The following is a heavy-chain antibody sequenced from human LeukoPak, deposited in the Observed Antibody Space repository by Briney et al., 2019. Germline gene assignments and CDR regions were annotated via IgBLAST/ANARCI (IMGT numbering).Heavy chain of an antibody. Sequence: SETLSLTCTVSGDSISSHYWSWLRQPPGKGLEWIGYIHTSGNTNSNPSLKSRVTISVDTSKKQLSLKLTSVTAADTAVYYCASQSTAAGTFWFDPWGQGTLVTVSS. CDR1: GDSISSHY. CDR2: IHTSGNT. D-gene: IGHD6-13*01. J-gene: IGHJ5*02. V-gene: IGHV4-4*09. CDR3: ASQSTAAGTFWFDP.